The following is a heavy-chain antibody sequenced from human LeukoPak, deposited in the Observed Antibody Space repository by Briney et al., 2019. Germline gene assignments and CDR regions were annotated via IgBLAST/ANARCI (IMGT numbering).Heavy chain of an antibody. V-gene: IGHV3-30*18. CDR1: GFSFSNYG. CDR3: AKAVEMSTARLGADS. Sequence: GGSLRLSCAASGFSFSNYGMHWVRQAPGKGLEWVAVISYEGIDKFYADSVKGRFTMSRDNSKNTLYLQMNSLRIEDTAVYHCAKAVEMSTARLGADSWGQGTLVTVSS. D-gene: IGHD5-24*01. J-gene: IGHJ4*02. CDR2: ISYEGIDK.